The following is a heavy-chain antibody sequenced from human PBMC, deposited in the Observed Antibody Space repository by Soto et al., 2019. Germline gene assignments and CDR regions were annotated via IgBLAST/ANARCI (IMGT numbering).Heavy chain of an antibody. J-gene: IGHJ3*02. CDR2: IYYSGST. D-gene: IGHD3-22*01. V-gene: IGHV4-59*08. Sequence: ETLSLTCTVSGGSISSYYWSLIRQPPGKGLEWIGYIYYSGSTNYNPSLKSRVTISVDTSKNQFSLKLSSVTAADTAVYYCARQRLYDSSGYYSDAFDIWGQGTMVTVSS. CDR1: GGSISSYY. CDR3: ARQRLYDSSGYYSDAFDI.